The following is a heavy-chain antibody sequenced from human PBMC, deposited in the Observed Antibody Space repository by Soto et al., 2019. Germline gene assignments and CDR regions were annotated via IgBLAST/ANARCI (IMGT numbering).Heavy chain of an antibody. V-gene: IGHV4-34*01. CDR1: GGSFSGYY. Sequence: KSSETLSLTCAVYGGSFSGYYWSWIRQPPGKGLEWIGEINHSGSTNYNPSLKSRVAISVDTSKNQFSLKLSSVTAADTAVYYCARGRRDGVSSSWYTTPDYWGRG. J-gene: IGHJ4*02. CDR3: ARGRRDGVSSSWYTTPDY. CDR2: INHSGST. D-gene: IGHD6-13*01.